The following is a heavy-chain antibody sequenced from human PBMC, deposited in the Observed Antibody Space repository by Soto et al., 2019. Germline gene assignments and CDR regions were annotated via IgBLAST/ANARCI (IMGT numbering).Heavy chain of an antibody. D-gene: IGHD3-10*01. V-gene: IGHV3-30*18. CDR2: ISYEGSNK. J-gene: IGHJ6*02. CDR3: TKDLRGYYYGSGSYHYGMDV. CDR1: GFTFSSYA. Sequence: QVQLVESGGGVVQPGRSLRLSCATSGFTFSSYAMHWVRQAPGKGLEWVAVISYEGSNKKYADSVKGRFTMSRDNSNNTLHLQMNRLRAEDTAVYYCTKDLRGYYYGSGSYHYGMDVWGQGTTVTVSS.